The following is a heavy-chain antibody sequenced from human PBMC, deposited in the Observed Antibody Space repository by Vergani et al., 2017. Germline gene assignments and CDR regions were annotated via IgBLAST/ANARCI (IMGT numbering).Heavy chain of an antibody. V-gene: IGHV3-73*01. CDR2: IRSKANSYAT. CDR3: ARAAMITFGGVIYFDY. CDR1: GFTFSSYA. D-gene: IGHD3-16*01. J-gene: IGHJ4*02. Sequence: VQLVESGGGVVQPGRSLRLSCAASGFTFSSYAMHWVRQASGKGLEWVGRIRSKANSYATAYAASVKGRFTISRDDSKNTAYLQMNSLRAEDTAVYYCARAAMITFGGVIYFDYWGQETLVTVSS.